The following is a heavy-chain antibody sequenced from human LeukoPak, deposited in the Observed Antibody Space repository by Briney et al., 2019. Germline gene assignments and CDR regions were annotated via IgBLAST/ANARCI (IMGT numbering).Heavy chain of an antibody. CDR3: ARQVDDYGDYYFDY. CDR2: IYYSGST. V-gene: IGHV4-59*08. D-gene: IGHD4-17*01. J-gene: IGHJ4*02. Sequence: SETLSLTCAVYGGSFSGYYWSWIRQPPGKGLEWIGDIYYSGSTNYNPSLKSRVTISVDTSKNQFSLKLSSVTAADTAVYYCARQVDDYGDYYFDYWGQGTLVTVSS. CDR1: GGSFSGYY.